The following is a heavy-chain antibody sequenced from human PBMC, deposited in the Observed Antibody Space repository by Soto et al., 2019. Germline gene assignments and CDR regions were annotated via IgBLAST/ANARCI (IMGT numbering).Heavy chain of an antibody. V-gene: IGHV3-30*03. CDR2: ISYDGGKI. CDR3: ARDASIGHALFFYAYYYYGMDV. D-gene: IGHD3-16*01. Sequence: QVQVVESGGGVVQPGRSLRLSCAASGFTFSTYGMHWVRQAPGQGLEWVAFISYDGGKIYYADSVKGRFTISRYSSRNTVFLQLNSRRAEYTAVDYCARDASIGHALFFYAYYYYGMDVWGLGTTVSVSS. J-gene: IGHJ6*02. CDR1: GFTFSTYG.